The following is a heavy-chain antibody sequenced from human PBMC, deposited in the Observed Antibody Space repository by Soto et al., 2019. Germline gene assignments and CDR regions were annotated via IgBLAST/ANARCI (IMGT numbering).Heavy chain of an antibody. J-gene: IGHJ4*02. CDR2: IPYDGRNK. CDR3: VKGTGTLEH. CDR1: GFSFSVFA. Sequence: QVQLGESGGGVVQPGGSLRLSCAASGFSFSVFAMHWVRQAPGKGLEWVTQIPYDGRNKFNIDSVKGRFTISRENLKKTIYLQMNSLRVEDTAVYYCVKGTGTLEHWGQGPLVNVSS. D-gene: IGHD3-10*01. V-gene: IGHV3-30*04.